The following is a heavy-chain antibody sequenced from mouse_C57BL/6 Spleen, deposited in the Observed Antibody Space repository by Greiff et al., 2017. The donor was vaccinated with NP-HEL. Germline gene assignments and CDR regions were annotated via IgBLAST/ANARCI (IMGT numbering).Heavy chain of an antibody. CDR1: GYTFTDYY. J-gene: IGHJ4*01. CDR3: ARSAYSNPYAMDY. V-gene: IGHV1-76*01. CDR2: IYPGSGNT. D-gene: IGHD2-5*01. Sequence: QVQLKHSGAELVRPGASVKLSCKASGYTFTDYYINWVKQRPGQGLEWIARIYPGSGNTYYNEKFKGKATLTAEKSSSTAYMQLSSLTSEYSAIYFCARSAYSNPYAMDYWGQGTSVTVSS.